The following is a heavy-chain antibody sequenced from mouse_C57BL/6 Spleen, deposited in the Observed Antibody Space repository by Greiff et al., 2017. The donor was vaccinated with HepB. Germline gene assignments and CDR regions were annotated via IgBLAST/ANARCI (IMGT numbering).Heavy chain of an antibody. CDR3: ARGGYYGSSYDAMDY. J-gene: IGHJ4*01. Sequence: VQLQQSGPELVKPGASVKISCKASGYTFTDYYINWVKQRPGQGLEWIGWIFPGSGSTYYNEKFKGKATLTVDKSSSTAYMLLSSLTSEDSAVYFCARGGYYGSSYDAMDYWGQGTSVTVSS. CDR2: IFPGSGST. D-gene: IGHD1-1*01. CDR1: GYTFTDYY. V-gene: IGHV1-75*01.